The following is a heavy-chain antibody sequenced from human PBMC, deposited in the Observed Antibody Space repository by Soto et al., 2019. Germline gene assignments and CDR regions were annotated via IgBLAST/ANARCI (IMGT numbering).Heavy chain of an antibody. Sequence: ASVKVSCKASGYTFTSYGISWVRQAPGQGLEWMGWISAYNGNTNYAQKLQGRVTMTTDTSTSTAYMELRSLRSDDTAVYYCARDRPLVVVTPIPCDYWGQGTLVTVSS. CDR1: GYTFTSYG. V-gene: IGHV1-18*01. CDR2: ISAYNGNT. J-gene: IGHJ4*02. D-gene: IGHD2-21*02. CDR3: ARDRPLVVVTPIPCDY.